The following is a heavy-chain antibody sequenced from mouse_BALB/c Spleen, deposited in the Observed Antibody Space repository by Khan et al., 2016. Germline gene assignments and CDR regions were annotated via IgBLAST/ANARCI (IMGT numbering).Heavy chain of an antibody. D-gene: IGHD2-1*01. V-gene: IGHV1-7*01. CDR3: ARSNYYGKFAY. J-gene: IGHJ3*01. CDR1: GYTFTSYW. Sequence: QVQLQQSGAELAKPGASVKMSCKASGYTFTSYWMHWVKQRPGQGLEWIGYINPSTGYPEYNQKFKDKATLTAVKSSSTAYMQLSSLTSEDSAVYYCARSNYYGKFAYWGQGSLVTVSA. CDR2: INPSTGYP.